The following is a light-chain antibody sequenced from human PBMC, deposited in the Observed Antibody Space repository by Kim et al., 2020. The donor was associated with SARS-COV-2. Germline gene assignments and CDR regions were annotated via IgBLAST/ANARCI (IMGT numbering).Light chain of an antibody. Sequence: QSITLSCTGSSSDLAGSASVAWYQQHPGKAPKLIMFAVDNRPSGVSTRFSGSKSGNTASLTISGLQADDAADYYCSSYTDFIPLDVFGSGTKVTVL. CDR3: SSYTDFIPLDV. V-gene: IGLV2-14*03. CDR1: SSDLAGSAS. CDR2: AVD. J-gene: IGLJ1*01.